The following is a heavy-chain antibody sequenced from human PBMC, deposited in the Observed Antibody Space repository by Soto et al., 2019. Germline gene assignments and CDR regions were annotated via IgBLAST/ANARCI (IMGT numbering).Heavy chain of an antibody. J-gene: IGHJ4*02. Sequence: QVQLVESGGGVVQPGRSLRLSCAASGFTFSSYGMHWVRQAPGKGLEWVAVISYDGSNKYYADSVKGRFTISRDNSKNPLYLQRNSLRAEDTAVYYCAKGPSGYDFWSGYGGFDYWGQGTLVTVSS. V-gene: IGHV3-30*18. D-gene: IGHD3-3*01. CDR2: ISYDGSNK. CDR1: GFTFSSYG. CDR3: AKGPSGYDFWSGYGGFDY.